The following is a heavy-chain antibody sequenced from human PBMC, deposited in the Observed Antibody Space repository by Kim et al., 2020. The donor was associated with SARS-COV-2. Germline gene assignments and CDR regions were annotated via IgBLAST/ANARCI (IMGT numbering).Heavy chain of an antibody. CDR1: GFTFSNAW. Sequence: GGSLRLSCAASGFTFSNAWMSWVRQAPGKGLEWVGRITSKTDGGTTDYAAPVRGRFTISRDDSRNTLYLQMNSLKTEDTGVYYCTNLADTAVYWGQGTLFTVSS. CDR3: TNLADTAVY. D-gene: IGHD5-18*01. J-gene: IGHJ4*02. V-gene: IGHV3-15*01. CDR2: ITSKTDGGTT.